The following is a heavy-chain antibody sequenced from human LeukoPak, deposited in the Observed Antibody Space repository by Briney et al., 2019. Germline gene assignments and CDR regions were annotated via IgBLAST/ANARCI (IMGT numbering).Heavy chain of an antibody. V-gene: IGHV1-24*01. D-gene: IGHD4/OR15-4a*01. CDR3: ATAKSLRYYYMDV. CDR1: GYTLMELS. J-gene: IGHJ6*03. CDR2: FDPEDGET. Sequence: ASVKVSCKVSGYTLMELSMHGVRQAPGKGLEWMEGFDPEDGETIYAQKFQGRVTMTEETSTDTAYMELSSPRSEDTAVYYCATAKSLRYYYMDVWGKGTTVTVSS.